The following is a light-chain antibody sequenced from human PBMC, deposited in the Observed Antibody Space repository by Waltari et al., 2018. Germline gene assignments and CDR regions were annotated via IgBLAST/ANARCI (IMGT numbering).Light chain of an antibody. CDR1: QNVGRY. V-gene: IGKV3-11*01. J-gene: IGKJ2*01. CDR2: DAS. Sequence: VLTQSPATLSLSPGETVTLSCRARQNVGRYLAWYQQKAGRAPRLLIYDASSRATGIPVRFSGSGSGTDFTLTITTLESEDFAVYYCQQRRAFGQGTKLEI. CDR3: QQRRA.